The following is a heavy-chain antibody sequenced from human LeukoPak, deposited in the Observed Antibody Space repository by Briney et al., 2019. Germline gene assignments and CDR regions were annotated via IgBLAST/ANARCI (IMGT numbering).Heavy chain of an antibody. J-gene: IGHJ5*02. Sequence: GSSVKVSCKASGGTFTRYTIIWVRQAPGQGLEWMGWINPNSGGTNYAQKFQGRVTMTRDTSISTAYMELSRLRSDDTAVYYCARDGEMATIRGDWFDPWGQGTLVTVSS. D-gene: IGHD5-24*01. CDR3: ARDGEMATIRGDWFDP. V-gene: IGHV1-2*02. CDR1: GGTFTRYT. CDR2: INPNSGGT.